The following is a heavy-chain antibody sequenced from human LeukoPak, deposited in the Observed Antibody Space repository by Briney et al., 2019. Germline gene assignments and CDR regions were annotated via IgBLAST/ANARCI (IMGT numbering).Heavy chain of an antibody. CDR1: GFTFSNAW. CDR3: TTLPAQDIVVVVAATGIDAFDI. V-gene: IGHV3-15*01. Sequence: GGSLRLSCAASGFTFSNAWMSWVRQAPGKGLEWVGRIKSKTDGGTTDYAAPVKGRFTISRDDSKNTLYLQMNSLKTEDTAVYYCTTLPAQDIVVVVAATGIDAFDIWGQGTMVTVSS. D-gene: IGHD2-15*01. CDR2: IKSKTDGGTT. J-gene: IGHJ3*02.